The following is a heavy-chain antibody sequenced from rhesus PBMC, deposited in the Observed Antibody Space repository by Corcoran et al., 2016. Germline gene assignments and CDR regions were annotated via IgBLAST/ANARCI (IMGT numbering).Heavy chain of an antibody. V-gene: IGHV4-147*01. J-gene: IGHJ5-1*01. CDR1: GDSLRPSW. CDR3: ANGGPDKDRFDV. D-gene: IGHD3-34*01. CDR2: ISGGSGST. Sequence: QLQLQESGPGVVRPSETLSPTCAAAGDSLRPSWWSWLPQPPGKGLEWIGRISGGSGSTSYSPSLKSRVTISTDTSKSQFSLRLISLTAADTAVYYCANGGPDKDRFDVWGPGVLVTVSS.